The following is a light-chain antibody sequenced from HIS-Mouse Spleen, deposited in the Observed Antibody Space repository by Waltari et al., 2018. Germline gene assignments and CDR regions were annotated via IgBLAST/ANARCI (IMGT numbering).Light chain of an antibody. CDR2: DAS. Sequence: DIQMTQSPSSLSASVGDRVPITCQASQDISNYLNWYQQKPGKAPKLLIYDASNLETGVPSRFSGSGSGTDFTFTISSLQPEDIATYYCQQYDNLPLTFGPGTKVDIK. J-gene: IGKJ3*01. V-gene: IGKV1-33*01. CDR3: QQYDNLPLT. CDR1: QDISNY.